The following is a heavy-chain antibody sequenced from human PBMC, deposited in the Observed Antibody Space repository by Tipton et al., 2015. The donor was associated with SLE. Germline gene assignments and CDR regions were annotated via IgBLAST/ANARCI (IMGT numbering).Heavy chain of an antibody. CDR3: ARVNYDFWSGLNY. Sequence: QLVQSGPEVRKPGASVKVSCKASGYTFTSYGISWVRQAPGQGLEWMGWISGYNGNTNYAQKLQGRVTMTTDTSTTTASMELRSLRSDDTAVYYCARVNYDFWSGLNYWGQGTLVTVSS. D-gene: IGHD3-3*01. V-gene: IGHV1-18*01. CDR2: ISGYNGNT. CDR1: GYTFTSYG. J-gene: IGHJ4*02.